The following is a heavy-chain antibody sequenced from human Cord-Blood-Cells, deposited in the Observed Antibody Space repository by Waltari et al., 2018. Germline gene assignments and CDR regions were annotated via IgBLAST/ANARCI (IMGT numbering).Heavy chain of an antibody. J-gene: IGHJ5*02. CDR3: ARPPPVTSWFDP. V-gene: IGHV3-23*01. Sequence: EVQLLESGGGLVQPGGSLRLSCAASGFTFSSYAMSWVRQAPGKGLEWVSAISGSGGSTSYADPVKGRFTISRDNSKNTLYLQMNSLRAEDTAVYYCARPPPVTSWFDPWGQGTLVTVSS. D-gene: IGHD4-17*01. CDR2: ISGSGGST. CDR1: GFTFSSYA.